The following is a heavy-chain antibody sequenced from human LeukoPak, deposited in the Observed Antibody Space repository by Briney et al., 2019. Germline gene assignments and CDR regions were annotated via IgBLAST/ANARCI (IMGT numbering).Heavy chain of an antibody. D-gene: IGHD2-2*01. J-gene: IGHJ5*02. CDR3: ARVVVPAAIPGWFDP. CDR1: GGSISSGGYY. CDR2: IYYSGST. V-gene: IGHV4-31*03. Sequence: SETLSLTCTVSGGSISSGGYYWSWIRQHPGKGLEWIGYIYYSGSTYYNPSLKSRVTISVDTSKDQFSLKLSSVTAADTAVYYCARVVVPAAIPGWFDPWGQGTLVTVSS.